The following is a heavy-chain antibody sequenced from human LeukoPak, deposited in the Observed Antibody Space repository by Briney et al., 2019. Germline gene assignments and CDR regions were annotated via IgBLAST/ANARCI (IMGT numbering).Heavy chain of an antibody. CDR2: ISGSGETI. CDR3: ARTPPTAGLTTIGVGSDY. Sequence: PGGSLRLSCAASGFTFSTYRMNWVRQAPGKGLEWVSYISGSGETIYYADSVKRRFTISRDNAKNSLYLQMNSLRDEDTAVYYCARTPPTAGLTTIGVGSDYWGQGTLVTVSS. J-gene: IGHJ4*02. D-gene: IGHD4-11*01. V-gene: IGHV3-48*02. CDR1: GFTFSTYR.